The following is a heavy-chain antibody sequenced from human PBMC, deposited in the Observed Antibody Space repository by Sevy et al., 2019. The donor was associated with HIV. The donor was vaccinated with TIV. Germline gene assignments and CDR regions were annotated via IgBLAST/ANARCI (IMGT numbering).Heavy chain of an antibody. V-gene: IGHV3-21*06. CDR2: ISSGSSYI. CDR1: GFTFSYYT. J-gene: IGHJ6*02. Sequence: GGSLRLSCAASGFTFSYYTMNWVRQAPGKGLEWVSYISSGSSYISYTDSVKGRFTISRDNAKNSLYLQTNSLRPEDTAMYFCARDRDYYGSGTFDAWVQGTTVTVSS. CDR3: ARDRDYYGSGTFDA. D-gene: IGHD3-10*01.